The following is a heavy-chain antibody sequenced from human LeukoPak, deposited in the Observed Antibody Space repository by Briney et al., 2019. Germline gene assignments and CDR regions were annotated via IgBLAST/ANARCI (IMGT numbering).Heavy chain of an antibody. CDR2: NYYSGST. J-gene: IGHJ4*02. CDR3: ARSSGYDAYYFDY. V-gene: IGHV4-59*08. Sequence: SEPLSLTCTVSGGSISSYYWSWIRQPPGKGLECIGYNYYSGSTNYNPSLKSRVTISVDTSKNQFSLKLTSVTAADTAVYYCARSSGYDAYYFDYWGQGTLATVSS. CDR1: GGSISSYY. D-gene: IGHD5-12*01.